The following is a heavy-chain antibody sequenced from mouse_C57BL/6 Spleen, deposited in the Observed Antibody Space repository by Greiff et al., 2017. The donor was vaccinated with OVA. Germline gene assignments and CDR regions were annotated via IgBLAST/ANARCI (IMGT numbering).Heavy chain of an antibody. Sequence: EVQLQQSGPGMVKPSQSLSLTCTVTGYSITSGYDWHWIRHFPGNKLEWMGYISYSGSTNYNPSLKSRISITHDTSKNHFFLKLNSVTTEDTATYYCARERDYPRYFDVWGTGTTVTVSS. V-gene: IGHV3-1*01. D-gene: IGHD2-4*01. CDR2: ISYSGST. J-gene: IGHJ1*03. CDR3: ARERDYPRYFDV. CDR1: GYSITSGYD.